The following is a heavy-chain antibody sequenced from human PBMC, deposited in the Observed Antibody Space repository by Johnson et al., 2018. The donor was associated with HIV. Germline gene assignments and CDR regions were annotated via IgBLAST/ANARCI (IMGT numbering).Heavy chain of an antibody. CDR1: GFTFSTYA. Sequence: VQLVESGGGLVQPGGSLRLSCAASGFTFSTYAMNWVRQAPGKGLEWVSGISGGAGSTYYADSVKGRFTISRDNSNNTLSLHMSSLSAEDTAVYYCAKYGGGGTYFSALDIWGKGQRSSSLQ. D-gene: IGHD1-26*01. V-gene: IGHV3-23*04. CDR2: ISGGAGST. CDR3: AKYGGGGTYFSALDI. J-gene: IGHJ3*02.